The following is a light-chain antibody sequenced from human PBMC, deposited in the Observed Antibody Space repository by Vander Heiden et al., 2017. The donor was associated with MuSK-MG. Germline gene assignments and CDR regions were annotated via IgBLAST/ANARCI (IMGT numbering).Light chain of an antibody. CDR2: AAS. CDR3: QQCYSAPPYT. V-gene: IGKV1-39*01. J-gene: IGKJ2*01. Sequence: DIQMTQSPSSLSASVGARATITRRASQTTSIYLNWYRQKSGKAPELLIFAASNLQSGVPSRFSGRESETEFTLTISSLQPEASATDYCQQCYSAPPYTFGRWTKLEIK. CDR1: QTTSIY.